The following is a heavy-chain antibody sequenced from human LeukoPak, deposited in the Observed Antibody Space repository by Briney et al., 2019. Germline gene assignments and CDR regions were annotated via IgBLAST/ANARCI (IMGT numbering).Heavy chain of an antibody. CDR2: ISAYNGNT. CDR3: ARGQTTKYHRTISHFDY. CDR1: GYTFTSYG. D-gene: IGHD3-3*01. V-gene: IGHV1-18*01. J-gene: IGHJ4*02. Sequence: GASVKVSCKASGYTFTSYGISWVRQAPGQGLEWMGWISAYNGNTNYAQKLQGRVAMTTDTSTSTAYMELRSLRSDDTAVYYCARGQTTKYHRTISHFDYWGQGTLVTVSS.